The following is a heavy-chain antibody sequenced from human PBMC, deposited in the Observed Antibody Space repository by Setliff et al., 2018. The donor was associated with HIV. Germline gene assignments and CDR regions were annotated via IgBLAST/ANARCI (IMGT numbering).Heavy chain of an antibody. J-gene: IGHJ2*01. CDR3: ARSALWFGEADWYFDL. D-gene: IGHD3-10*01. CDR1: GDSLGDYY. CDR2: IYKGGST. V-gene: IGHV4-4*09. Sequence: SETLSLTCTVSGDSLGDYYWNWIRQPPGKGLEWIGWIGYIYKGGSTYYNPSLKRRVTMSEDTSKNQFSLKLRSVTAVDTAVYCCARSALWFGEADWYFDLWGRGTLVTVSS.